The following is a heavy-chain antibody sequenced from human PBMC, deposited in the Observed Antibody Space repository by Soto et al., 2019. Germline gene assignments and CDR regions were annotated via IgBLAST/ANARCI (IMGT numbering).Heavy chain of an antibody. CDR1: GFTFSSYG. V-gene: IGHV3-33*01. CDR3: ARDSVRGYSGYDVYYYYGMDV. Sequence: PGGSLRLSCAASGFTFSSYGMHWVRQAPGKGLEWVAVIWYDGSNKYYADSVKGRFTISRDNSKNTLYLQMNSLRAEDTAVYYCARDSVRGYSGYDVYYYYGMDVWGQGTTVTVSS. J-gene: IGHJ6*02. D-gene: IGHD5-12*01. CDR2: IWYDGSNK.